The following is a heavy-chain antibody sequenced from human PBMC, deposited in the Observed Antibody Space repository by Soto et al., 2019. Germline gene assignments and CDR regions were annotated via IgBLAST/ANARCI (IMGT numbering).Heavy chain of an antibody. D-gene: IGHD3-10*01. V-gene: IGHV1-2*02. CDR3: ARAVHTMVQGVRFRVDQ. CDR2: INPNGGGT. CDR1: GYTFTAYY. J-gene: IGHJ4*02. Sequence: QVQLGQSGAEMKKPGASVKVSCESSGYTFTAYYIHWVRQAPGHGLEWMGWINPNGGGTKYAQKFQGRVTMTRDTSINTAYLELTRLTSDDTAVYYCARAVHTMVQGVRFRVDQWGQGSLVTISS.